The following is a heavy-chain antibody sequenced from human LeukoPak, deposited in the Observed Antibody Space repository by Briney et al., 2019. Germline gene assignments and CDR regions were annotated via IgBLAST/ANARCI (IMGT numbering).Heavy chain of an antibody. CDR2: IWYDGSNK. J-gene: IGHJ4*02. CDR1: GFTFSSYA. D-gene: IGHD3-3*01. Sequence: GGSLRLSCAASGFTFSSYAMSWVRQAPGKGLEWVALIWYDGSNKYYADSVKGRFTISRDNSKNTLYLQMNSLRAEDTAVYYCARGRSGQPYFDYWGQGTLVTVSS. V-gene: IGHV3-33*08. CDR3: ARGRSGQPYFDY.